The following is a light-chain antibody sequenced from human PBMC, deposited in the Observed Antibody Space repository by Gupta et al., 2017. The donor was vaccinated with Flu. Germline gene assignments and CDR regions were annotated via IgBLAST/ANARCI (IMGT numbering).Light chain of an antibody. CDR3: QQDKNWPPYT. V-gene: IGKV3-15*01. CDR2: GAS. Sequence: EIVMTQSPATLSVSPGERATLSCRASQSVSSNGAWYQQKPGKATRLLIYGASTRATGITDRLTLTISSRQSEDFAVYYCQQDKNWPPYTFGQGTKMEIK. J-gene: IGKJ2*01. CDR1: QSVSSN.